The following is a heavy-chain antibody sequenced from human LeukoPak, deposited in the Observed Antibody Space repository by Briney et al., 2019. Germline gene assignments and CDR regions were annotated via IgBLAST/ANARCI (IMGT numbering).Heavy chain of an antibody. J-gene: IGHJ4*02. V-gene: IGHV1-69*05. CDR3: ARGGTIFGVVAPARFDY. CDR2: IIPTFGTA. D-gene: IGHD3-3*01. Sequence: ASVKVSCKASGGTFSSYAISWVRQAPGQGLEWMGGIIPTFGTANYAQKFQGRVTITTDESTGTAYMELSSLRSEDTAVYYCARGGTIFGVVAPARFDYWGQGTLVTVSS. CDR1: GGTFSSYA.